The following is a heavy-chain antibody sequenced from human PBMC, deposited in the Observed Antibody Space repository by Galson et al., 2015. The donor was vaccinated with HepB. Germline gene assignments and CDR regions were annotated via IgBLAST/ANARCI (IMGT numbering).Heavy chain of an antibody. CDR3: ARDLNYGFDY. CDR2: IASSSSSI. V-gene: IGHV3-48*01. Sequence: LRLSCAASGFTFSSYSMNWVRQAPGKGLEWVSHIASSSSSIHYADSVKGRFTISRDNAKNSLYLQMNSLRAEDTAVYYCARDLNYGFDYWGQGTLVTVSS. J-gene: IGHJ4*02. CDR1: GFTFSSYS. D-gene: IGHD3-10*01.